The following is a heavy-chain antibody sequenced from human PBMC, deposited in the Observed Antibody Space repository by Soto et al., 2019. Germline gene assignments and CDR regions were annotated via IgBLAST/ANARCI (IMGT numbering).Heavy chain of an antibody. CDR1: GFTFSSYS. D-gene: IGHD3-9*01. Sequence: GGSLRLSCAASGFTFSSYSMNWVRQAPGKGLEWVSYISSSSSTIYYADSVKGRFTISRDNAKNSLYLQMNSLRDEDTAVYYCARDKYDILTGYPSYYYYGMDVWGQGTTVTVSS. V-gene: IGHV3-48*02. J-gene: IGHJ6*02. CDR3: ARDKYDILTGYPSYYYYGMDV. CDR2: ISSSSSTI.